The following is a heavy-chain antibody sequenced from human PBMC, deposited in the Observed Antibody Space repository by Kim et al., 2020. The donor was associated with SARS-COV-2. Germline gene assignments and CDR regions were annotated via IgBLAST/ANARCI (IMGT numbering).Heavy chain of an antibody. CDR3: ARVGSGYDF. D-gene: IGHD3-10*01. Sequence: TTYYAEAVRGRFTISRDNAKSTLFLQMDSLRVDDTAIYFCARVGSGYDFWGQGTLVTVSS. CDR2: TT. J-gene: IGHJ4*02. V-gene: IGHV3-11*01.